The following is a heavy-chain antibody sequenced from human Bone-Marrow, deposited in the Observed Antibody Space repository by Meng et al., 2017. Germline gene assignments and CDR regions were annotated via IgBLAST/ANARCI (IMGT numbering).Heavy chain of an antibody. V-gene: IGHV1-2*06. CDR3: ASLAIFGVVIRDY. Sequence: QGQSVQSGAEGKKPGASVKVSCKASGYTFTGYYMHWVRQAPGQGLEWMGRINPNSGGTNYAQKFQGRVTMTRDTSISTAYMELSRLRSDDTAVYYCASLAIFGVVIRDYWGQGTLVTVSS. CDR2: INPNSGGT. D-gene: IGHD3-3*01. J-gene: IGHJ4*02. CDR1: GYTFTGYY.